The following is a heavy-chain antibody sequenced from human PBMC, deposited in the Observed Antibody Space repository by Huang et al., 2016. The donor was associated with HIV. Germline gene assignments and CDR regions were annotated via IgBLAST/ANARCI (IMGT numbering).Heavy chain of an antibody. CDR2: SVPLFSVT. D-gene: IGHD6-13*01. CDR1: GGSFNSLA. V-gene: IGHV1-69*10. Sequence: VQLVQSGAEVKRPGTSVKISCKASGGSFNSLAFNWVRQAPGQGLQDMGGSVPLFSVTNYAEKFRGRLTISADKSTSTVFMELRGLTSEDTAVFFCAREGQTWYGKPIAAFEIWGQGTTVIVSP. CDR3: AREGQTWYGKPIAAFEI. J-gene: IGHJ3*02.